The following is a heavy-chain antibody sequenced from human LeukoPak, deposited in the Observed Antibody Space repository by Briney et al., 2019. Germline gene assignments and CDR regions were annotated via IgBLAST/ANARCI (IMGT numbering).Heavy chain of an antibody. CDR3: ARQGGSYGDFDY. D-gene: IGHD1-26*01. CDR1: SDY. V-gene: IGHV4-39*01. CDR2: IYYSGST. J-gene: IGHJ4*02. Sequence: SDYWMSWVRQPPGKGLEWIGSIYYSGSTYYNPSLKSRVTISVDTSKNQFSLKLSSVTAADTAVYYCARQGGSYGDFDYWGQGTLVTVSS.